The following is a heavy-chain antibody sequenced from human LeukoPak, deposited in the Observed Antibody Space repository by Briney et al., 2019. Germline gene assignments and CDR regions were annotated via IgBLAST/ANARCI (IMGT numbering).Heavy chain of an antibody. CDR1: GFTFSTYW. D-gene: IGHD6-6*01. V-gene: IGHV3-7*01. Sequence: GGSLRLSCTASGFTFSTYWMSWVRQAPGTGLEWVASIKEDGSEENYGDSVKGRFTISRDNARNSVHVQMNSLRAEDTAVYFCARIRPGKYFDYWGQGALVTVSS. J-gene: IGHJ4*02. CDR2: IKEDGSEE. CDR3: ARIRPGKYFDY.